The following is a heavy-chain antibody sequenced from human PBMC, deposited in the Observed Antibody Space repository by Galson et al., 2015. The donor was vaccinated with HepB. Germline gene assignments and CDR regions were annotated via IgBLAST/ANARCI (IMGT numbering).Heavy chain of an antibody. CDR1: GYTFTSYA. CDR3: ARDPDDHVWGSRPYYFDY. V-gene: IGHV7-4-1*02. J-gene: IGHJ4*02. D-gene: IGHD3-16*01. Sequence: SVKVSCKAPGYTFTSYAMNWVRQAPGQGLEWMGWINTNTGNPTYAQGFTGRFVFSLDTSVSTAYLQISSLKAEDTAVYYCARDPDDHVWGSRPYYFDYWGQGTLVTVSS. CDR2: INTNTGNP.